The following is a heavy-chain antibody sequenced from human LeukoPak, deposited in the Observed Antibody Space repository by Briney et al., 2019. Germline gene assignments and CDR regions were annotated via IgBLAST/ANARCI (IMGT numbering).Heavy chain of an antibody. CDR3: ARGSQLVHDYYSYGLDV. J-gene: IGHJ6*02. V-gene: IGHV1-2*03. CDR2: INPNSGGT. CDR1: GYTFTGYY. Sequence: LVASVKVSCKASGYTFTGYYMHWVRQAPGQGLEWLGWINPNSGGTNYAQKSQGSVTMTRDTSISTAYMDLSRLRSDDTAVYYCARGSQLVHDYYSYGLDVWGQGTTVTVSS. D-gene: IGHD6-6*01.